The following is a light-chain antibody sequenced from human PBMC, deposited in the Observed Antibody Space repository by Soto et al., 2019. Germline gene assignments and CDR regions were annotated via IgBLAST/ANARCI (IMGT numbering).Light chain of an antibody. CDR3: QHYGNSLWT. V-gene: IGKV3-20*01. J-gene: IGKJ1*01. CDR1: ESVSSSF. CDR2: RTS. Sequence: EVVLTQSPGTLSLSPGERATLSCRASESVSSSFLTWYQQKPGQAPRLLIYRTSNRVTGITDRFSGSVSGTDFTLTSSRLEPEDFAVYFCQHYGNSLWTFGQGTKVEIK.